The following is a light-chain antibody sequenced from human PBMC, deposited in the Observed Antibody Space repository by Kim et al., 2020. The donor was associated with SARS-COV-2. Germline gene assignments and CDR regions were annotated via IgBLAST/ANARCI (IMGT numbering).Light chain of an antibody. CDR1: QSVSPY. CDR2: QAS. Sequence: IQVTQSPSTLSASVGDRVTITCRANQSVSPYLAWYQQKPGRAPKLFIYQASTLETGVPSRFSGSGSGTEFTLTISSLQPDDFATYYCQQYSIFWTFGQGTKVDIK. CDR3: QQYSIFWT. V-gene: IGKV1-5*03. J-gene: IGKJ1*01.